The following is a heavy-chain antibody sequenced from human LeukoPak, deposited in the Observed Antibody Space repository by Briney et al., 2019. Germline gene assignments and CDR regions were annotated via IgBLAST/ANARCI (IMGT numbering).Heavy chain of an antibody. Sequence: KHWGSLRLSCAASGFTFSSYTMNWVRQAPGKGLEWVSSISGSSRHKYYADSVKGRFTISRDNAKNSLYLQMNSLRAEDTAVYYCARTANFAAGYYIDYWGQGTLVTVSS. V-gene: IGHV3-21*01. CDR3: ARTANFAAGYYIDY. CDR1: GFTFSSYT. D-gene: IGHD6-13*01. J-gene: IGHJ4*02. CDR2: ISGSSRHK.